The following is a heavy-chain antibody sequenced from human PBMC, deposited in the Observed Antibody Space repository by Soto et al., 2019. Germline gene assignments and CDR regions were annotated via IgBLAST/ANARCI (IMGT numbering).Heavy chain of an antibody. CDR1: GFIFDNFG. Sequence: GGSLRLSCAASGFIFDNFGISWGRQAPGKGLEWISSISGSGFKKYYADSVKGRFTISRDNSKSTVYLELNNLSAEDTAVYHCAKNQGVELVPLATVDWFDPWGQGPVVSVSS. V-gene: IGHV3-23*01. J-gene: IGHJ5*02. CDR2: ISGSGFKK. CDR3: AKNQGVELVPLATVDWFDP. D-gene: IGHD1-26*01.